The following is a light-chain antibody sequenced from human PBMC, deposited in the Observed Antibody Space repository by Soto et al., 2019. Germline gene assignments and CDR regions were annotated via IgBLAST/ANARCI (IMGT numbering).Light chain of an antibody. J-gene: IGKJ1*01. Sequence: DIQMTQSPSTLSASIGDRVTITCRASQSINKCLAWYQQKPGQAPKLLIYDASSLQSGVPSRFSGSGSETEFTLTISGLQPGDSATYYCQQYNSYSPTFGQGTKVDIK. CDR1: QSINKC. CDR3: QQYNSYSPT. V-gene: IGKV1-5*01. CDR2: DAS.